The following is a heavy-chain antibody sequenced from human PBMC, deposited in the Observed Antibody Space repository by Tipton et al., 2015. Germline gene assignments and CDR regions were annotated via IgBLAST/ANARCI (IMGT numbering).Heavy chain of an antibody. CDR1: GGSISGYY. CDR2: INHSGST. V-gene: IGHV4-34*01. Sequence: TLSLTCTVSGGSISGYYWSWIRQSPGKGLEWIGEINHSGSTNYNPSLKSRVTLSGDTSKNQFSLKLSSVTAADTADYYCARGRGHIVVVSHFDYWGQGTLVTVSS. CDR3: ARGRGHIVVVSHFDY. J-gene: IGHJ4*02. D-gene: IGHD2-21*01.